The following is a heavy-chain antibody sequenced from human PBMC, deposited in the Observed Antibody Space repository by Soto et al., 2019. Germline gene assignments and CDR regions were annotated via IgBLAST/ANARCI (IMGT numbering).Heavy chain of an antibody. CDR1: GFRFWTYS. V-gene: IGHV3-23*01. CDR3: AKTRLYDNNDYHRDGFDV. D-gene: IGHD3-22*01. J-gene: IGHJ3*01. CDR2: ISGSGAAT. Sequence: GGSLRLSCAASGFRFWTYSMSWVRQAPRKGLEWVSGISGSGAATYYTESVKGRFTVSRDNSKDTLFLQMNTLRVEDTAVYYCAKTRLYDNNDYHRDGFDVWGPGTVVTVSS.